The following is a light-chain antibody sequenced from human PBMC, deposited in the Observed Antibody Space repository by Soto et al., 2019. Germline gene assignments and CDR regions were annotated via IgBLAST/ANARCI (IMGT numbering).Light chain of an antibody. CDR1: SSDVGGYNY. CDR2: DVS. CDR3: CSYAGSCYV. J-gene: IGLJ1*01. Sequence: QSALTQPRSVSGSPGQSVTISCTGPSSDVGGYNYVSWYQQHPGKAPKLMIYDVSKRPSGVPDRFSGSKSGNTASLTISRLQAEDEADYYCCSYAGSCYVFGTGTKVTVL. V-gene: IGLV2-11*01.